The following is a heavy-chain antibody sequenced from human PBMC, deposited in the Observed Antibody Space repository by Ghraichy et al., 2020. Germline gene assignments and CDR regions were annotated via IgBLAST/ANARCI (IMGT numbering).Heavy chain of an antibody. D-gene: IGHD2-15*01. Sequence: SCAASGFTLSGYFMTWVRQAPGKGLEWVANIKQDGSEKNYLDSVKGRFIISRDNAKNLVELQMNSLKAEDTATYYCARHGGAPSVWGQGTRVTVSS. CDR1: GFTLSGYF. CDR3: ARHGGAPSV. J-gene: IGHJ4*01. CDR2: IKQDGSEK. V-gene: IGHV3-7*01.